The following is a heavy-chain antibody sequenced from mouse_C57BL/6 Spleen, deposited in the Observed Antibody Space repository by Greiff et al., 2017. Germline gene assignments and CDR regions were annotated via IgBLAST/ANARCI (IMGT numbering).Heavy chain of an antibody. CDR2: ISSGSSTI. CDR1: GFTFSDYG. V-gene: IGHV5-17*01. J-gene: IGHJ2*01. D-gene: IGHD1-1*01. Sequence: EVKLVESGGGLVKPGGSLKLSCAASGFTFSDYGMHWVRQAPEKGLEWVAYISSGSSTIYYADTVKGRFTITRDNAKNTLFLQMTSLRSEDTAVYYCARTYGSSPFDYWGQGTTLTVSS. CDR3: ARTYGSSPFDY.